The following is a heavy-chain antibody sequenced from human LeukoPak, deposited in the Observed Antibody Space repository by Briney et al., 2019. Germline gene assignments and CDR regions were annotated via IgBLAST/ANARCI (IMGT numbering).Heavy chain of an antibody. CDR3: ARAKPWTGSHGGYIAGPYYYYYYMDV. J-gene: IGHJ6*03. D-gene: IGHD6-13*01. V-gene: IGHV3-48*01. CDR2: ISSSSSTI. Sequence: PGGSLRLSCAASGFTFSSYSMNWVRQAPGKGLEWVSYISSSSSTIYYADSVKGRFTISRDNAKNSLYLQMNSLRAEDTAVYYCARAKPWTGSHGGYIAGPYYYYYYMDVWGKGTTVTVSS. CDR1: GFTFSSYS.